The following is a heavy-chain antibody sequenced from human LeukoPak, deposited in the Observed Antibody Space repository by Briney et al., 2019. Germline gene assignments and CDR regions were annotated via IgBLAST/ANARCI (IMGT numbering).Heavy chain of an antibody. J-gene: IGHJ4*02. CDR1: GFTFTSYA. V-gene: IGHV3-64D*06. D-gene: IGHD3-10*01. Sequence: GLSLRLSCSASGFTFTSYAMHWVRQAPGKGLEYVSAISSDGDSTYYAHSVKGRFTISRDNSKNTLYLQMSSLRAEDTAIYYCVKRTGSGTYYAYWGQGTLVTVSS. CDR2: ISSDGDST. CDR3: VKRTGSGTYYAY.